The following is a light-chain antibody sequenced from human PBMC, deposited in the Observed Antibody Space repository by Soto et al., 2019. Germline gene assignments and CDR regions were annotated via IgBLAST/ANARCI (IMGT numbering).Light chain of an antibody. J-gene: IGKJ4*01. V-gene: IGKV3-15*01. CDR1: QSVSSSY. CDR2: GAS. CDR3: QQYNNWPPLT. Sequence: EIVMTQSPATLSVSPGERATLSCRASQSVSSSYLAWYQQKPGQAPRLLIYGASTRATGIPPRFSGSGSGTEFTLTINSLQSEDFAVYYCQQYNNWPPLTFGGGTKVDIK.